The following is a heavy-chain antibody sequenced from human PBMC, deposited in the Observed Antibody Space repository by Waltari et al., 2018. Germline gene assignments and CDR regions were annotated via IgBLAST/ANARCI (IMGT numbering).Heavy chain of an antibody. V-gene: IGHV4-59*01. CDR1: GGSISSTY. Sequence: QVQLQESGPGLVKPSETLSLPCTVPGGSISSTYWSWIRQPPGKGLEWIGYIDYSGSTNYNPSLKSRVTISADTSKNQFSLKLSSVTAADTAVYYCARDEHQLGLDYWGQGTLVTVSS. D-gene: IGHD6-13*01. CDR3: ARDEHQLGLDY. CDR2: IDYSGST. J-gene: IGHJ4*02.